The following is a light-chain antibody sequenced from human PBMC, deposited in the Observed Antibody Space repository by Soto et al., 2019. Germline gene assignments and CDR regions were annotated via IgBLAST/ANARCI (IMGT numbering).Light chain of an antibody. V-gene: IGKV1D-16*01. CDR1: QDVSTW. J-gene: IGKJ5*01. CDR2: DAS. CDR3: QQYHTSSIT. Sequence: DIQITQSPSSVSASVGDRVTITCRASQDVSTWLAWYQQKPGKAPKLLIFDASSLQSGVPSRFSGGGSGTDFTLTISSLQPEDFATYYCQQYHTSSITFGQGTRLEIK.